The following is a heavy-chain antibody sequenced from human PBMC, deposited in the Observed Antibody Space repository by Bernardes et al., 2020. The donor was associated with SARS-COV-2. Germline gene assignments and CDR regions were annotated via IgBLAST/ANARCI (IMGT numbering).Heavy chain of an antibody. CDR1: GFTFSTSS. CDR2: ISSISTYI. CDR3: ARGLSAAFDI. Sequence: GSLRLSCAASGFTFSTSSMNWVRQAPGKGLEWVSSISSISTYIYYADSVKGRFTISRDNAKNSLYLRMNGLRVEDTAVYYCARGLSAAFDIWGQGTMVTVSS. V-gene: IGHV3-21*01. J-gene: IGHJ3*02.